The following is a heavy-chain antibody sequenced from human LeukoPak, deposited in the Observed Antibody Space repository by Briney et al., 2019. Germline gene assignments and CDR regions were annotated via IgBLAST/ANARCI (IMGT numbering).Heavy chain of an antibody. D-gene: IGHD6-13*01. CDR2: ISGSGGST. CDR1: GFTFSSYA. CDR3: AKDHSSSWYYYYMDV. J-gene: IGHJ6*03. V-gene: IGHV3-23*01. Sequence: GGSLRLSCAASGFTFSSYAMSWVRQAPGKGLEWVSAISGSGGSTYYADSVKGRFTISRDNSKNTLYLQMNSLRAEDTAVYYCAKDHSSSWYYYYMDVWGKGTTVTVSS.